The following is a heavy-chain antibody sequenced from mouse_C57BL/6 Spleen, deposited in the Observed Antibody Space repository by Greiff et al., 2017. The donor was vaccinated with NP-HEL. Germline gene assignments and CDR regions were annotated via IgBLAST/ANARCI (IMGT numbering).Heavy chain of an antibody. CDR2: ISSGGSYT. J-gene: IGHJ4*01. V-gene: IGHV5-6*01. CDR3: ARHLYYDYDVGDYYAMDY. Sequence: EVQVVESGGDLVKPGGSLKLSCAASGFTFSSYGMSWVRQTPDKRLEWVATISSGGSYTYYPDSVKGRFTISRDNAKNTLYLQMSSLKSEDTAMYYCARHLYYDYDVGDYYAMDYWGQGTSVTVSS. CDR1: GFTFSSYG. D-gene: IGHD2-4*01.